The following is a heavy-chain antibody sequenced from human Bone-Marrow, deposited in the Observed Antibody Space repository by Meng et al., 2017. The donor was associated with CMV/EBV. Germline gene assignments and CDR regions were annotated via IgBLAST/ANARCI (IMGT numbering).Heavy chain of an antibody. CDR1: GYSISSGYY. Sequence: SETLSLTCTVSGYSISSGYYWGWIRQPPGKGLEWIGSIYHSGSTYYNPSLKSRVTISVDTSKNQFSLKLSSVTAADTAVYYCARAPVLRYFDYWGQGTLVTVYS. D-gene: IGHD3-3*01. CDR2: IYHSGST. CDR3: ARAPVLRYFDY. V-gene: IGHV4-38-2*02. J-gene: IGHJ4*02.